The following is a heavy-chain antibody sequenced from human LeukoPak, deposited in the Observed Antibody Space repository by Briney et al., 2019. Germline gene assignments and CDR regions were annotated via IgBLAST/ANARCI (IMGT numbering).Heavy chain of an antibody. CDR2: IYTSGST. CDR3: ARDFLHYDFWSDYLS. V-gene: IGHV4-61*02. J-gene: IGHJ4*02. CDR1: GRSISSGSYY. D-gene: IGHD3-3*01. Sequence: SETLSLTCTVSGRSISSGSYYWSWIRQPAGKGLEWVGRIYTSGSTNYNPSLKSRVTISVGTSKNQFSLKLSSVTAADTAVYYCARDFLHYDFWSDYLSWGQGTLVTVSS.